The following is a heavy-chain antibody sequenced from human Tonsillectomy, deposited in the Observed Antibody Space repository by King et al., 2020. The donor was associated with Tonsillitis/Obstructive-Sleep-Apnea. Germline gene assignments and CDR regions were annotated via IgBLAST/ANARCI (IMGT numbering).Heavy chain of an antibody. J-gene: IGHJ4*02. CDR3: ARDSMSHYYDSSGYYPFDY. CDR2: ISAYNGNT. V-gene: IGHV1-18*01. Sequence: VQLVESGAEVKKPGASVKVSCKASGYTFNSYGISWVRQAPGQGLEWMGWISAYNGNTNYAQKLQGRVTMTTDTSTSTAYMEVRSLRSDDTAVYYCARDSMSHYYDSSGYYPFDYWGQGVLVTVSS. CDR1: GYTFNSYG. D-gene: IGHD3-22*01.